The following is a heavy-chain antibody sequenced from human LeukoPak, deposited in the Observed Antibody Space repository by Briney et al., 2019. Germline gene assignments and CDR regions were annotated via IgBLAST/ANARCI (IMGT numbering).Heavy chain of an antibody. CDR2: INSDGSST. J-gene: IGHJ4*02. V-gene: IGHV3-74*01. CDR1: GFTFSSYW. Sequence: PGGSLRLSCAASGFTFSSYWMHWVRQAPGKGLVWVSRINSDGSSTIYADSVKGRFTISRDNAKNTLYLQMNSLRAEDTAVYYCARGRYFDWQYYLDYWGQGTLVTVSS. D-gene: IGHD3-9*01. CDR3: ARGRYFDWQYYLDY.